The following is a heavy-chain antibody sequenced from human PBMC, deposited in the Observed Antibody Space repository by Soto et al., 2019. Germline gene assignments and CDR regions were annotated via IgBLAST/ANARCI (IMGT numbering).Heavy chain of an antibody. CDR3: ASECYCLGEGGGCSDY. D-gene: IGHD6-19*01. V-gene: IGHV1-46*01. J-gene: IGHJ4*02. CDR1: GYTFTSHY. CDR2: INPSGGST. Sequence: ASVKVSCKASGYTFTSHYLYWVRQAPGQGLEWMGIINPSGGSTTYAQKFQGRVTMTRDTSTSTVYMELSSLKSEDTAVYYCASECYCLGEGGGCSDYWGQGTLVTVSS.